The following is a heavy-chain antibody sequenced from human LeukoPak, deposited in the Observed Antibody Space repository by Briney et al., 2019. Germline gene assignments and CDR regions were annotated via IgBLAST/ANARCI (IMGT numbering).Heavy chain of an antibody. CDR1: GGTFSSYA. D-gene: IGHD3-10*01. CDR3: ARDGVTVVRGATTYNWFDP. V-gene: IGHV1-69*05. Sequence: ASVKVSCKASGGTFSSYAISWVRQAPGQGLEWMGGIIPIFCTANYAQKFQGRVTITTDEPTSTAYMELSSLRSEDTAVYYWARDGVTVVRGATTYNWFDPWGQGTLVTVSS. CDR2: IIPIFCTA. J-gene: IGHJ5*02.